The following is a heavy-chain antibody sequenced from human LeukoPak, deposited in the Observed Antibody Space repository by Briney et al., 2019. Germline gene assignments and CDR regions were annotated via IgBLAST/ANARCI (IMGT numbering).Heavy chain of an antibody. CDR1: GGSISSYY. Sequence: SETLSLTCTVSGGSISSYYWSWIRQPPGKGLEWIGYIYYSGSTNYNPSLKSRVTISADTSKNQFSLKLSSVTAADTAVYYCARDRSGWSFDYWGQGTLVTVSS. V-gene: IGHV4-59*01. J-gene: IGHJ4*02. CDR2: IYYSGST. CDR3: ARDRSGWSFDY. D-gene: IGHD6-19*01.